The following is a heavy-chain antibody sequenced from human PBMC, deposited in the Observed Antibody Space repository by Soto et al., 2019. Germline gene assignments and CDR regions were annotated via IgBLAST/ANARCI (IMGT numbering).Heavy chain of an antibody. CDR3: ARHRWRFGELSNNWFDP. Sequence: SETLSLTCTVSGGSISSYYWSWIRQPPGKGLEWIGYIYYSGSTNYNPSLKSRVTISVDTSKNQFSLKLSSVTAADTAVYYCARHRWRFGELSNNWFDPWGQGTPVTVSS. CDR1: GGSISSYY. D-gene: IGHD3-10*01. J-gene: IGHJ5*02. CDR2: IYYSGST. V-gene: IGHV4-59*08.